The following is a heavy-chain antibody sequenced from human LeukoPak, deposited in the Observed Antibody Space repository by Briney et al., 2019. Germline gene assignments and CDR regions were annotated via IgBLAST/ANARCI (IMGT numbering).Heavy chain of an antibody. CDR3: AKAHEDIVVVPAYYMDV. J-gene: IGHJ6*03. CDR1: GFTFSSYA. CDR2: ISGSGDST. Sequence: GGSLRLSCAASGFTFSSYAMSWVRQAPGKGLEWVSAISGSGDSTYYADSVKGRFTIPRDNSKNTLYLQMNSLRAEDTAVYYCAKAHEDIVVVPAYYMDVWGKGTTVTISS. D-gene: IGHD2-2*01. V-gene: IGHV3-23*01.